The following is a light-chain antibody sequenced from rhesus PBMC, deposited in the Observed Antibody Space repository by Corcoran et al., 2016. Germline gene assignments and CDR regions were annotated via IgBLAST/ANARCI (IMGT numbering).Light chain of an antibody. CDR2: AAS. V-gene: IGKV1-28*01. J-gene: IGKJ1*01. Sequence: DIQMTQSPSSLSASVGDTVTITCRESQGISSYLNWFQQKPGKAPNLMIYAASSLESGVPSRFSGSGSGTEFTLTLSSLQPEDFAAYYCLQHNSYPWTFGQGTKVEIK. CDR1: QGISSY. CDR3: LQHNSYPWT.